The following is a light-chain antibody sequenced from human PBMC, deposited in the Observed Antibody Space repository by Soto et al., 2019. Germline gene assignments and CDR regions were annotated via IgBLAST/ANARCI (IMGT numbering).Light chain of an antibody. J-gene: IGLJ2*01. Sequence: QAVVTQEPSLTVSPGGTVTLTCGSSTGAVTSGHFPYWFQQKPGQAPRTLIYETSNRHSWTPARFSGSLLGGKAALTLSGPQPEDEADYYCLFSYLGPRVFGGRTKLTVL. CDR1: TGAVTSGHF. CDR2: ETS. V-gene: IGLV7-46*01. CDR3: LFSYLGPRV.